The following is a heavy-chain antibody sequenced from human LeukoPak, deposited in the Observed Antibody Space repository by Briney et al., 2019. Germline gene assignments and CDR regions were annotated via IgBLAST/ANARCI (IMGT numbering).Heavy chain of an antibody. V-gene: IGHV5-51*01. Sequence: GESLKISCKGSGYSFTSYWIGWVRQMPGKGLEWMGIIYPGDSDTRYSPSFQGQVTISADKSISTAYLQMNSLRAEDTAVYYCAKDLGPFDYWGQGTLVTVSS. CDR1: GYSFTSYW. CDR3: AKDLGPFDY. CDR2: IYPGDSDT. J-gene: IGHJ4*02.